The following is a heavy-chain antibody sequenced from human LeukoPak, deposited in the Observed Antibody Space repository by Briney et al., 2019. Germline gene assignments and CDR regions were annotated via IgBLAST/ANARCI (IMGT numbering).Heavy chain of an antibody. CDR1: GFTFSSYG. D-gene: IGHD1-26*01. V-gene: IGHV3-30*03. Sequence: GGSLRLSCAASGFTFSSYGMHWVRQAPGKGLEWVAVISSDGSNKYYADSVKGRFTISRDNSKNTLYLQMNRLNIGDTAVYYCITDPGAWAPIWGQGTMVTVSS. CDR3: ITDPGAWAPI. J-gene: IGHJ3*02. CDR2: ISSDGSNK.